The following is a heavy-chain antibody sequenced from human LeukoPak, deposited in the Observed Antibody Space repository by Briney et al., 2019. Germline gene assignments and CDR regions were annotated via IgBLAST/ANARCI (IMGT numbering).Heavy chain of an antibody. CDR1: GFTFSSYW. CDR2: IKKDGSEK. J-gene: IGHJ4*02. Sequence: PGGSLRLSCAASGFTFSSYWMSWVRQAPGKGLEWVANIKKDGSEKYYVDSVKGRFTISRDNAKKSLYLQMNSLRAEDTAVYYCAKDSGILTGYILIGLMDYWGQGTLVTVSS. D-gene: IGHD3-9*01. CDR3: AKDSGILTGYILIGLMDY. V-gene: IGHV3-7*01.